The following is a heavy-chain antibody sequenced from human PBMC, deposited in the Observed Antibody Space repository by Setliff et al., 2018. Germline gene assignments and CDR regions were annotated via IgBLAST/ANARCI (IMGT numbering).Heavy chain of an antibody. CDR1: NHSVSSDYY. J-gene: IGHJ4*02. CDR2: IYHTGKT. Sequence: PSETLSLTCVVSNHSVSSDYYWGWVRQSPVKGLEWIGNIYHTGKTYYNPSLKSRVTISIDTSKNCFSLRLTSVTAADTAVYFCARDPGFHSGTWCLGDWGQGTQVTVSS. V-gene: IGHV4-38-2*02. D-gene: IGHD2-8*01. CDR3: ARDPGFHSGTWCLGD.